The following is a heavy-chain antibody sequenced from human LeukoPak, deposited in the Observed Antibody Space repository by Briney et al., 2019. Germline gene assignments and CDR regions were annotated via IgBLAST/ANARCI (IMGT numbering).Heavy chain of an antibody. CDR3: AAAGRVFGLN. D-gene: IGHD6-13*01. CDR2: IDSDGKST. J-gene: IGHJ4*02. CDR1: GFTFSSYW. Sequence: GGSLRLSCAASGFTFSSYWMHWVRQAPGKGLVWVSRIDSDGKSTTYADSVKGRFTISRDNAKNSLYLQMNSLRAEDTAVYYCAAAGRVFGLNWGQGTLVTVSS. V-gene: IGHV3-74*01.